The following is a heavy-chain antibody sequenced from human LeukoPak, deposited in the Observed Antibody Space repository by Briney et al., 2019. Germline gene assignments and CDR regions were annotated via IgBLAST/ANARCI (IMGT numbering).Heavy chain of an antibody. CDR3: ARDPYSGNYGTYYYYYMDV. Sequence: GGSLRLSCADSGFTFSNYNMNWVRQAPGKAMEWVSSITSSGTYTFYADSVKGRFAISRDNAKNSLHLQMDSLGPEDTAVYYCARDPYSGNYGTYYYYYMDVWGKGTTVTISS. D-gene: IGHD1-26*01. V-gene: IGHV3-21*01. CDR2: ITSSGTYT. CDR1: GFTFSNYN. J-gene: IGHJ6*03.